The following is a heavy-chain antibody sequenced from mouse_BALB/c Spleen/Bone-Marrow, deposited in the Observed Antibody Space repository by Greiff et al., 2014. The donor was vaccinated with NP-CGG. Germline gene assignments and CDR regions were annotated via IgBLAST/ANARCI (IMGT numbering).Heavy chain of an antibody. V-gene: IGHV1-80*01. CDR1: GYAFSSYW. CDR3: ARGVPMDY. J-gene: IGHJ4*01. CDR2: IYPGDGDT. Sequence: VKLMESGAELVRPGSSVKISCKASGYAFSSYWMNWVKQRPGQGLEWIGQIYPGDGDTNYNGKFKGKATLTADKSSSTAYMQLGSLTSEDSAVYFCARGVPMDYWGQGTSVTVSS.